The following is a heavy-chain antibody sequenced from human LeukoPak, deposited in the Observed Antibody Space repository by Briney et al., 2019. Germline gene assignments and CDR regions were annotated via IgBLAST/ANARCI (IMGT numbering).Heavy chain of an antibody. Sequence: GASVKVSCKASGYTFTGYYMHRVRQAPGQGLEWMGWINPNSGSTNYAQKFQGRVTMTRDTSISTAYMELSRLRSDDTAVYYCARVGWAAAGTDYWGQGTLVTVSS. V-gene: IGHV1-2*02. J-gene: IGHJ4*02. CDR1: GYTFTGYY. CDR2: INPNSGST. D-gene: IGHD6-13*01. CDR3: ARVGWAAAGTDY.